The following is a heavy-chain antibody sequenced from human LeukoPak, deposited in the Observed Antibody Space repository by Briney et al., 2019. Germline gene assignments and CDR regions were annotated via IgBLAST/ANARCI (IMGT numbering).Heavy chain of an antibody. D-gene: IGHD3-22*01. CDR2: MNPNSGNT. Sequence: ASVKVSCKASGYTFTSYDINWVRQATGQGLEWMGWMNPNSGNTGYAQKFQGRVTMTRNTSISTAYMELSRLRSDDTAVYYCARDLGGYYYDSSGYGLSWFDPWGQGTLVTVSS. CDR3: ARDLGGYYYDSSGYGLSWFDP. J-gene: IGHJ5*02. V-gene: IGHV1-8*01. CDR1: GYTFTSYD.